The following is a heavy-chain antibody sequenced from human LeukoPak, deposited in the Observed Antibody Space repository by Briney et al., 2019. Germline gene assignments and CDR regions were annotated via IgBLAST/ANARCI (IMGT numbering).Heavy chain of an antibody. CDR3: ARESLQLRNYFDY. J-gene: IGHJ4*02. Sequence: SETLSLTCSVSGDSIIGYYWGWIRQPPGKGLEWIGNIYYTGNTYYNPSLKSRVTISIDTSKNQFSLQLSSVTAADTAVYYCARESLQLRNYFDYWGQGTLVTVSS. CDR1: GDSIIGYY. V-gene: IGHV4-38-2*02. D-gene: IGHD1-7*01. CDR2: IYYTGNT.